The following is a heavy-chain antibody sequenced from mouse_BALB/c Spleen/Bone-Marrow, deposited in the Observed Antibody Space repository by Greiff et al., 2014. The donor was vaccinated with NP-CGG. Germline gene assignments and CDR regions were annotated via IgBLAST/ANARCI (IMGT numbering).Heavy chain of an antibody. CDR1: GYTFSSYW. D-gene: IGHD2-12*01. CDR3: ARHYSYAYYFDY. J-gene: IGHJ2*02. Sequence: QVQLQQSGSVLVRPGASVKLSCKASGYTFSSYWMHWAKQTPGKGLEWIGKIHRNSGNTNYNEKFKGKATLTVDTSSITAYVDLRSLTSEDSAVYYCARHYSYAYYFDYWGQGTSLTVSS. V-gene: IGHV1S130*01. CDR2: IHRNSGNT.